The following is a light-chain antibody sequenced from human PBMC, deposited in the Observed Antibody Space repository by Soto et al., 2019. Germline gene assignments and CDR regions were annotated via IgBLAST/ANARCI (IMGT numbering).Light chain of an antibody. J-gene: IGKJ3*01. V-gene: IGKV2-28*01. Sequence: DIVMTQSPLSLSVTPGEAASISCKRSQSLLHRNGNNYLDWYLQKPGRSPQLLISLASNRASGVPDRFSGSGSGTDFILHISRVEAEDVGVYYCMQALQTSFTFGPGTKVDL. CDR2: LAS. CDR1: QSLLHRNGNNY. CDR3: MQALQTSFT.